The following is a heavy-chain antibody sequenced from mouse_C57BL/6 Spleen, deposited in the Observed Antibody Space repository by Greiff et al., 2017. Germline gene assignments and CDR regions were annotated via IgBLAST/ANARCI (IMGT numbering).Heavy chain of an antibody. CDR3: ARDYYGNPAWFAY. Sequence: EVQLQESGGGLVKPGGPLKLSCAASGFTFSSYAMSWVRQTPEKRLEWVATISDGGSYTYYPDNVKGRFTISRDNAKNNLYLQMSHLKSEDTAMYYCARDYYGNPAWFAYWGQGTLVTVSA. D-gene: IGHD2-1*01. J-gene: IGHJ3*01. CDR2: ISDGGSYT. V-gene: IGHV5-4*01. CDR1: GFTFSSYA.